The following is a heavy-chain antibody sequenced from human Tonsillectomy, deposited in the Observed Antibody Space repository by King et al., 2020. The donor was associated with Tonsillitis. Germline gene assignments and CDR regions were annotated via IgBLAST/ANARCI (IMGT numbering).Heavy chain of an antibody. CDR1: GGSISSYY. J-gene: IGHJ4*02. D-gene: IGHD5-18*01. CDR2: IYYMWST. Sequence: QLQESGPGLVKPSETLSLTCTVSGGSISSYYWSWIRQPPGKGLEWFGYIYYMWSTNYNPSLKGRVTISVATSKNQFSLKLSSATAADTAVYYCARHPYSYGYWFWGQGTLVTVSS. CDR3: ARHPYSYGYWF. V-gene: IGHV4-59*08.